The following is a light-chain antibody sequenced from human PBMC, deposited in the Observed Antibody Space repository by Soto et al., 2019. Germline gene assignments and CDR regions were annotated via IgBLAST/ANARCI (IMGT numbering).Light chain of an antibody. V-gene: IGLV1-51*02. CDR3: GTWDSSLSAVYV. CDR2: ENN. Sequence: QSVLTHPPSVSAAPGQKVTISCSGSSSNIGNNYVSWYQQLPGTAPKLLIYENNKRPSGIPDRFSGSKSGTSATLGITGLQTGDEADYYCGTWDSSLSAVYVFGTGTKVTVL. CDR1: SSNIGNNY. J-gene: IGLJ1*01.